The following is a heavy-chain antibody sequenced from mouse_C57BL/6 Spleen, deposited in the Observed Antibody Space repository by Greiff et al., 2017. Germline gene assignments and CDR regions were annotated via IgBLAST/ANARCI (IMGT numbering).Heavy chain of an antibody. CDR3: ARHYYGSSWAMDY. CDR2: IYPGSGST. J-gene: IGHJ4*01. V-gene: IGHV1-55*01. D-gene: IGHD1-1*01. Sequence: LQQPGAELVKPGASVKMSCKASGYTFTSYWITWVKQRPGQGLEWIGDIYPGSGSTNYNEKFKSKATLTVDTSSSTAYMQLSSLTSEDSAVYYCARHYYGSSWAMDYWGQGTSVTVSS. CDR1: GYTFTSYW.